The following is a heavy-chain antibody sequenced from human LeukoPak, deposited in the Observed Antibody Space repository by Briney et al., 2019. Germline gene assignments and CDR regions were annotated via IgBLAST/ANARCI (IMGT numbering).Heavy chain of an antibody. CDR2: ISGSGGST. Sequence: GGSLRLSCAASGFTFSSYAMSWVRQAPGKGLEWVSAISGSGGSTYYADSVKGRFTISRDNSKNTLYLQMNSLRAEDTAVYYCAKGEGAARRGGSVYYYYYGMDVWGQGTTVTVSS. CDR1: GFTFSSYA. CDR3: AKGEGAARRGGSVYYYYYGMDV. J-gene: IGHJ6*02. D-gene: IGHD3-10*01. V-gene: IGHV3-23*01.